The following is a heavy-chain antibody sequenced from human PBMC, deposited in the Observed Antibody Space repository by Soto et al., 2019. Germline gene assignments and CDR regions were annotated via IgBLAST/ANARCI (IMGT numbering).Heavy chain of an antibody. D-gene: IGHD3-22*01. V-gene: IGHV4-39*01. J-gene: IGHJ4*02. CDR3: ARDYDSSGDY. Sequence: QLQLQESGPGLVKPSETLSLTCTVSGGSISTSSYYWGWIRQPPGKGLEWIGSIYYSGSTYYNPSLXXRVTISVDTSKHQFSLKLSSVTAADTAVYYCARDYDSSGDYWGQGTLVTVSS. CDR2: IYYSGST. CDR1: GGSISTSSYY.